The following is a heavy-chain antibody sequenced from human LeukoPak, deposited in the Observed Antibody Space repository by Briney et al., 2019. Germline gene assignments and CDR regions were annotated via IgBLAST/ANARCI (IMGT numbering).Heavy chain of an antibody. CDR1: GYSLSSGYY. D-gene: IGHD2-15*01. V-gene: IGHV4-38-2*02. J-gene: IGHJ4*02. CDR2: MYYSGRT. Sequence: SETLSLTCSVSGYSLSSGYYWGWIRQPPGKGLEWIGGMYYSGRTYYNPSLKSRVTISVDTSKNQFSLKLSSVTAADTAVYYCARGGRAYCSGGSCYPSRGYYFDYWGQGTLVTASS. CDR3: ARGGRAYCSGGSCYPSRGYYFDY.